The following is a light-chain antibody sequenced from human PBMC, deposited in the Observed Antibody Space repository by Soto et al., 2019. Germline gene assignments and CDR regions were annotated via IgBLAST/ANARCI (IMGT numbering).Light chain of an antibody. CDR1: SSDVGGYNY. CDR3: SSYTRSSTGV. J-gene: IGLJ3*02. Sequence: QSALTQPASVSGSPGQAITISCTGTSSDVGGYNYVSWYQQHPGKAPKLMIYEVSNRPSGVSNRFYGSKSGNTASLTISGLQAEDEADYYCSSYTRSSTGVFGGGTKVTVL. CDR2: EVS. V-gene: IGLV2-14*01.